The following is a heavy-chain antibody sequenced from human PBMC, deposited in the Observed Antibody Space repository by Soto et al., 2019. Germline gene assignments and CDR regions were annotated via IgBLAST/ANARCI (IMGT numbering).Heavy chain of an antibody. Sequence: GGSLRLSCAASGFTLSSYAMSWVRQAPGKGLEWVLGISGSGGSTFYADSVKGRFTISRDNSKNTLFLQMSSLRAEDTAVYYCARHQDSSTWYIYPIDYWGQGTLVTVSS. V-gene: IGHV3-23*01. D-gene: IGHD6-13*01. CDR2: ISGSGGST. CDR1: GFTLSSYA. CDR3: ARHQDSSTWYIYPIDY. J-gene: IGHJ4*02.